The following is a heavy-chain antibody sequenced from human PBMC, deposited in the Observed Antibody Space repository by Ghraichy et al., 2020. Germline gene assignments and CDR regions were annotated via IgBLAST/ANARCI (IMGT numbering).Heavy chain of an antibody. J-gene: IGHJ5*02. D-gene: IGHD3-9*01. CDR3: ARYSGWNPSSYFFKS. V-gene: IGHV3-23*01. CDR1: GFNFGDFA. Sequence: GSLRLSCAMSGFNFGDFAVGWVRQAPGKGLEWVSSIARSGSADYTDSVKGRVTISRDNSKNILYLHMSSMRDEETATYYCARYSGWNPSSYFFKSWGQGTLVTVAS. CDR2: IARSGSA.